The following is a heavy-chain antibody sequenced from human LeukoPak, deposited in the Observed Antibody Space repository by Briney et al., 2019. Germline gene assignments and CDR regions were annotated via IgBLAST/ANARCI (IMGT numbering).Heavy chain of an antibody. CDR1: GFTFSSYG. D-gene: IGHD1-26*01. Sequence: PGRSLRLSCAASGFTFSSYGMHWVRQAPGKGLEWVAVIWYDGSNKYYADSVKGRFTISRDNSKNTLYLQMNSLRAEDTAVHYCAKVDLVGATPLGAFDIWGQGTMVTVSS. CDR3: AKVDLVGATPLGAFDI. V-gene: IGHV3-33*06. J-gene: IGHJ3*02. CDR2: IWYDGSNK.